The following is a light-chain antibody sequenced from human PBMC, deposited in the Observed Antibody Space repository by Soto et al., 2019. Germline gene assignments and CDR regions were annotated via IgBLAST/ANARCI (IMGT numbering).Light chain of an antibody. CDR1: QSVAAY. Sequence: VLTQSPATLSLSPGERATISCRASQSVAAYLLWFQQKPGQPPRLLIYDASNRASGIPARFSGSGSGTDFTLTISRLEPEDFAVYFCHHRSKWPYTFGQGTKLEIK. V-gene: IGKV3-11*01. J-gene: IGKJ2*01. CDR3: HHRSKWPYT. CDR2: DAS.